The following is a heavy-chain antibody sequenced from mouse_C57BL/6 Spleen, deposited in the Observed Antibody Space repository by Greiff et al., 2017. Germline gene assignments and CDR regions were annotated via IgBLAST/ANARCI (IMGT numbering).Heavy chain of an antibody. J-gene: IGHJ3*01. D-gene: IGHD2-1*01. CDR3: ARHEDYGKWAY. Sequence: EVMLVESGGDLVKPGGSLKLSCAASGFTFSSYGMSWVRQTPDKRLEWVATISSGGIYTYYPDSVKGRFTISRDNAKNTLYLQMSSLKSEDTAMYYCARHEDYGKWAYWGQGTLVTVSA. CDR2: ISSGGIYT. V-gene: IGHV5-6*01. CDR1: GFTFSSYG.